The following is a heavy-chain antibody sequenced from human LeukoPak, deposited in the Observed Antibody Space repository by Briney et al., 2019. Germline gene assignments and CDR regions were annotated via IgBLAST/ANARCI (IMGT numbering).Heavy chain of an antibody. CDR2: VNHGGST. CDR3: TRGYGSGSYSYYFDF. V-gene: IGHV4-34*01. D-gene: IGHD3-10*01. CDR1: GGSFSGYY. Sequence: SETLSLTCAVYGGSFSGYYWSWIRQPPGKGLEWIGEVNHGGSTNYSPSLKSRVTISLDTSKNQFSLKLTSVTAADTAVYYCTRGYGSGSYSYYFDFWGQGTLVTVSS. J-gene: IGHJ4*02.